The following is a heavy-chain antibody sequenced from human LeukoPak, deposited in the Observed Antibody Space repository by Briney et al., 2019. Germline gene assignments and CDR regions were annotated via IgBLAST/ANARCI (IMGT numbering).Heavy chain of an antibody. CDR2: IYTSGST. D-gene: IGHD2-21*01. CDR1: GGSISSYY. Sequence: SETLSLTCTVSGGSISSYYWSWIRQPAGKGLEWIGRIYTSGSTNYNPSLKSRVTMSVDTSKNQFSLKLSSVTAADAAVYYCARNIPVSPKQAFDIWGQGTMVTVSS. J-gene: IGHJ3*02. CDR3: ARNIPVSPKQAFDI. V-gene: IGHV4-4*07.